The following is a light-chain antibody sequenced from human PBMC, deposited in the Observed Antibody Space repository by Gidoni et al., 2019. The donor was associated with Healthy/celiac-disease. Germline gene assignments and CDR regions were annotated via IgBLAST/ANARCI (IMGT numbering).Light chain of an antibody. Sequence: EIVLTQSPGTLSLSPGERATLPCRASQSVSSSYLAWYQQKPGQAPRPLNYGASRRATGIPDRFNGSGSGAEFTLTISRLEPEDFAVYYCQQYGSSPQTFGQGTKVEIK. CDR1: QSVSSSY. CDR2: GAS. J-gene: IGKJ1*01. V-gene: IGKV3-20*01. CDR3: QQYGSSPQT.